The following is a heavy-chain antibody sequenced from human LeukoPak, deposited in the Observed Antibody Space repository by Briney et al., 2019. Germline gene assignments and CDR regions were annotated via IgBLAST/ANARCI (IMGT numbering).Heavy chain of an antibody. V-gene: IGHV3-30*02. D-gene: IGHD3-10*01. CDR3: AKDPHYYGSGSYYNPGWFDP. J-gene: IGHJ5*02. Sequence: GGSLRLSCAASGFTFSSYGMHWVRQAPGKGLEWVAFIRYDGSNKYYADSVKGRFTTSRDNSKNTLYLQMNSLRAEDTAVYYCAKDPHYYGSGSYYNPGWFDPWGQGTLVTVSS. CDR2: IRYDGSNK. CDR1: GFTFSSYG.